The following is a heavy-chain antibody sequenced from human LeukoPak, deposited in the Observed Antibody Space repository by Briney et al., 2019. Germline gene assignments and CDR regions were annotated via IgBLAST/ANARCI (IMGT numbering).Heavy chain of an antibody. J-gene: IGHJ4*02. V-gene: IGHV3-23*01. D-gene: IGHD3-9*01. CDR2: ISGSGGST. CDR1: GFTFSSYA. Sequence: GGSLRLSCAASGFTFSSYAMRWVRQAPGKGLEWVSAISGSGGSTYYADSVKGRFTISRDNSKNTLYLQMNSLRAEDTAVYYCAKDGVPYYDILTGYYYFDYWGQGTLVTVSS. CDR3: AKDGVPYYDILTGYYYFDY.